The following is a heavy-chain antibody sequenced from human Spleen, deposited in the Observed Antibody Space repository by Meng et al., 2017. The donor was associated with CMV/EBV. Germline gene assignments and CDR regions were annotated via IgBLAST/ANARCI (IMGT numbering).Heavy chain of an antibody. CDR2: ISAYNGNT. Sequence: SCKASCYTFTSYGISWVRQAPGQGLEWMGWISAYNGNTNYAQKFQDRVTMTTDASTSTAYMEVSSLGSDDTAVYYCARIRAGSNVFDYWGQGTLVTVSS. CDR3: ARIRAGSNVFDY. V-gene: IGHV1-18*01. D-gene: IGHD3-10*01. CDR1: CYTFTSYG. J-gene: IGHJ4*02.